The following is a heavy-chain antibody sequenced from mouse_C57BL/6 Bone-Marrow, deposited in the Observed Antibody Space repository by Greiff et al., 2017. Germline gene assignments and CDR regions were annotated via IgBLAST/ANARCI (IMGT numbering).Heavy chain of an antibody. V-gene: IGHV1-69*01. CDR1: GYTFTSYW. CDR3: ARDGYYFDY. J-gene: IGHJ2*01. CDR2: IDPSDSYT. Sequence: VQLQQPGAELVMPGASVKLSCKASGYTFTSYWMHWVKQRPGQGLEWIGEIDPSDSYTNYNQKFKGKSTVTVDQSSSTAYMQRSSLTSEDSAVYYCARDGYYFDYWGQGTTLTVSS.